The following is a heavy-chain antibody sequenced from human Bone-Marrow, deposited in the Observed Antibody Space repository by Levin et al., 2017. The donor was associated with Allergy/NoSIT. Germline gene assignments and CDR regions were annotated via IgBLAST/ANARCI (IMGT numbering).Heavy chain of an antibody. CDR3: AREWEQYGMDV. D-gene: IGHD1-26*01. J-gene: IGHJ6*02. CDR1: GFTFSSYS. V-gene: IGHV3-21*01. Sequence: GGSLRLSCAASGFTFSSYSMNWVRQAPGKGLEWVSSISSSSSYIYYTDSVKGRFTISRDNAKNSLYLQMNSLRAEDTAVYYCAREWEQYGMDVWGQGTTVTVSS. CDR2: ISSSSSYI.